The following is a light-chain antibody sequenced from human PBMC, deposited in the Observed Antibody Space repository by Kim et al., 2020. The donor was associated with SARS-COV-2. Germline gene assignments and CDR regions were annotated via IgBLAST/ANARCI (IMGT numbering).Light chain of an antibody. CDR2: KDN. CDR1: TLPEKQ. Sequence: SYELTQPPSLSVSPGQTARITCSGDTLPEKQTYWYQQKSGQAPLLVIYKDNERPSGIPARFSGSSSGTTVTLTISGVQAEDDADYYCQSADGSGTYVFGTGTKVTVL. V-gene: IGLV3-25*03. CDR3: QSADGSGTYV. J-gene: IGLJ1*01.